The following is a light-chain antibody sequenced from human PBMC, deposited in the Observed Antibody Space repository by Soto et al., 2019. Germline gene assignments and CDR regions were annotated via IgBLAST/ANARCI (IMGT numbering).Light chain of an antibody. CDR2: EVS. CDR1: SRDVGGYHY. Sequence: QSALTQPASVSGSPGQSITISCTGTSRDVGGYHYVSWYQHHPGKAPKFMIYEVSNRPSGVSNRFSGSKSGNTASLTISGLQAEDEADYYCCSYTSANTFVFGTGTKLTVL. V-gene: IGLV2-14*01. J-gene: IGLJ1*01. CDR3: CSYTSANTFV.